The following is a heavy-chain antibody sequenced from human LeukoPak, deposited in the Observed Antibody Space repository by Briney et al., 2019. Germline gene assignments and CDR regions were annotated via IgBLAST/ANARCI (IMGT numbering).Heavy chain of an antibody. Sequence: SETLSLTCTVSGDSISSFYWSWIRQPPGKGLEWIGYIYYSGSTNYNPSLKSRVTISVDTSKNQFSLKLSSVTAADTATYYCAKSLSGSLWGPIDYWGQGILVTVS. J-gene: IGHJ4*02. V-gene: IGHV4-59*01. D-gene: IGHD1-26*01. CDR1: GDSISSFY. CDR2: IYYSGST. CDR3: AKSLSGSLWGPIDY.